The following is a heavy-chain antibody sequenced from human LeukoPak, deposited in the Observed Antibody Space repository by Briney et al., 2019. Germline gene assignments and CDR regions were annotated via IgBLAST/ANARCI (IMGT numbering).Heavy chain of an antibody. CDR3: ARAIVVAGSYYYYGMDV. D-gene: IGHD6-19*01. CDR2: IFTSGTT. V-gene: IGHV4-4*07. Sequence: SETLSLTCTVSGGSVRSYSWSWIRQPAGQGLEWIGRIFTSGTTNYNPSLKSRVTISVDTSKNQFSLKLSSVTAADTAVYYCARAIVVAGSYYYYGMDVWGQGTTVTVSS. J-gene: IGHJ6*02. CDR1: GGSVRSYS.